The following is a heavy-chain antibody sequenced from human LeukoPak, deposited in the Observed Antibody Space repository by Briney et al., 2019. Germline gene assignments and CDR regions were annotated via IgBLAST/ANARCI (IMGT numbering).Heavy chain of an antibody. D-gene: IGHD3-9*01. V-gene: IGHV3-74*01. CDR3: ARANRQGVRYPGY. Sequence: PGGSLRLSCGASGFPFSNYWMHWVRQVPGKGLVWLSHIHNDGSKTKYADSVKGRFTISRDNAKNTLYLQMNSLRAEDTAVYYCARANRQGVRYPGYWGQGTLVSVSS. CDR2: IHNDGSKT. J-gene: IGHJ4*02. CDR1: GFPFSNYW.